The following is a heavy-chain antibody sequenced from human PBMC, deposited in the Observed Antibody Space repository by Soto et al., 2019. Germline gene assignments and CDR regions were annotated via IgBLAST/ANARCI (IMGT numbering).Heavy chain of an antibody. CDR1: GYTFTSYG. V-gene: IGHV1-69*13. CDR2: IIPIFGTA. Sequence: QVQLVQSGAEVKKPGASVKVSCKASGYTFTSYGISWVRQAPGQGLEWMGWIIPIFGTANYAQKFQGRVTITADESTSTAYMELSSLRSEDTAVYYCASSGFTGYSSGWYDFDYWGQGTLVTVSS. CDR3: ASSGFTGYSSGWYDFDY. D-gene: IGHD6-19*01. J-gene: IGHJ4*02.